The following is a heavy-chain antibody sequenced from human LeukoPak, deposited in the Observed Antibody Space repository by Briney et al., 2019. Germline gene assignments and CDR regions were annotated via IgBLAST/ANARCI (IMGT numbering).Heavy chain of an antibody. CDR1: GFTFDDYA. V-gene: IGHV3-9*01. CDR3: AKGCSSTSCPDGHYYGMDV. Sequence: GGSLRLSCAASGFTFDDYAMHWVRQAPGKGLEWVSDISWNSGSLGYADSVKGRFTIPRDNAKNSLYLEMNSLRTEDTALYYCAKGCSSTSCPDGHYYGMDVWGQGTMVIVSS. D-gene: IGHD2-2*01. J-gene: IGHJ6*02. CDR2: ISWNSGSL.